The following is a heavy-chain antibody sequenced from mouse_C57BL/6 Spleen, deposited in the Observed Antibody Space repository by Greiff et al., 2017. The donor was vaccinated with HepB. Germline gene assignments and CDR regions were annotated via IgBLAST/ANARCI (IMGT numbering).Heavy chain of an antibody. J-gene: IGHJ4*01. V-gene: IGHV1-20*01. CDR1: GYSFTGYF. CDR2: INPYNGDT. Sequence: VQLQQSGPELVKPGDSVKISCKASGYSFTGYFMNWVMQSHGKSLEWIGRINPYNGDTFYNQKFKGKATLTVDKSSSTAHMELLSLTSEDSAVYYCARGGAMDYWGQGTSVTVSS. CDR3: ARGGAMDY.